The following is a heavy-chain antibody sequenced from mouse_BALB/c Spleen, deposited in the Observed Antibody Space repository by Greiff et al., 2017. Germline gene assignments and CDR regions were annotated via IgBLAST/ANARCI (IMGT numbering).Heavy chain of an antibody. CDR2: IWGDGST. V-gene: IGHV2-6-6*01. CDR1: GFSLTNSG. Sequence: VQLKESGPGLVAPSQSLSITCTVSGFSLTNSGVHWVRQSPGKGLEWLGVIWGDGSTNYNSAFKSRLSISKDNSKSQVFLKMNSLQTDDTARYYCAKPVYYAMDYWGQGTSVTVSS. J-gene: IGHJ4*01. CDR3: AKPVYYAMDY.